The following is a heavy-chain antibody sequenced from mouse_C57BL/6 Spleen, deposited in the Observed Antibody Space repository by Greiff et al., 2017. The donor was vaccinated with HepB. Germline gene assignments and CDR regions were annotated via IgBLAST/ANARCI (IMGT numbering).Heavy chain of an antibody. CDR3: ARTLTTVVARYFDV. V-gene: IGHV1-80*01. D-gene: IGHD1-1*01. J-gene: IGHJ1*03. Sequence: QVQLQQSGAELVKPGASVKISCKASGYAFSSYWMNWVKQRPGKGLEWIGQIYPGDGDTNYNGKFKGKATLTADKSSSTAYMQLSSLTSEDSAVYFCARTLTTVVARYFDVWGTGTTVTVSS. CDR2: IYPGDGDT. CDR1: GYAFSSYW.